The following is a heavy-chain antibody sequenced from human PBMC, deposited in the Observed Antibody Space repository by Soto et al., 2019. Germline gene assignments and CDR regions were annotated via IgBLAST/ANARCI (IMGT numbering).Heavy chain of an antibody. Sequence: GGSLRLSCAASGFTFSSYGMHWVRQAPGKGLEWVAVISYDGSNKYYADSVKGRFTISRDNSKNTLYLQMNSLRAEDTAVYYCAKDLRWLQNYYYYYGMDVWGQGTTVTVSS. J-gene: IGHJ6*02. CDR2: ISYDGSNK. D-gene: IGHD5-12*01. CDR1: GFTFSSYG. V-gene: IGHV3-30*18. CDR3: AKDLRWLQNYYYYYGMDV.